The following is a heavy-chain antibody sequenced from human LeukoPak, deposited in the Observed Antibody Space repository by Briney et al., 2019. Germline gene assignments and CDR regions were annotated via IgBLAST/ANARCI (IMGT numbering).Heavy chain of an antibody. CDR2: FSAYNGNT. Sequence: ATVKVSCKASGYTFTSYGISWVRQAPGQGLEWMGWFSAYNGNTNYAQKLQGRVTMTTDTSTSTAYMELRSLRSDDTAVYYCARDRVWYYYDSSGYSVHAFDIWGQGTMVTVSS. J-gene: IGHJ3*02. V-gene: IGHV1-18*01. CDR1: GYTFTSYG. CDR3: ARDRVWYYYDSSGYSVHAFDI. D-gene: IGHD3-22*01.